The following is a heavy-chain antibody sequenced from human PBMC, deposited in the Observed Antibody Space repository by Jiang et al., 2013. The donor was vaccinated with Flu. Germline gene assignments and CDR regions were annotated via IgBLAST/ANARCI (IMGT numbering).Heavy chain of an antibody. J-gene: IGHJ3*02. CDR3: ARRGYGPYDAFDI. D-gene: IGHD5-12*01. CDR2: IYYSGST. Sequence: GSGLVKPSETLSLTCTVSGGSISSYYWSWIRQPPGKGLEWIGYIYYSGSTNYNPSLKSRVTISVDTSKNQFSLKLSSVTAADTAVYYCARRGYGPYDAFDIWGQGTMVTVSS. V-gene: IGHV4-59*08. CDR1: GGSISSYY.